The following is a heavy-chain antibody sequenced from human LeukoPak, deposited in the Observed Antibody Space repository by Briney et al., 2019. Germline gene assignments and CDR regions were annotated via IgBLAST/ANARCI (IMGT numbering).Heavy chain of an antibody. V-gene: IGHV4-34*01. CDR2: INHSGST. Sequence: SETLSLTCAVYGGSFSGYYWSWIRQPPGKGLEWIGEINHSGSTNYNPSLKSRVTISVDTSKNQFSLKPSSVTAADTAVYYCARGEEYYDFWTSHLYDYWGQGTLVTVSS. CDR1: GGSFSGYY. D-gene: IGHD3-3*01. J-gene: IGHJ4*02. CDR3: ARGEEYYDFWTSHLYDY.